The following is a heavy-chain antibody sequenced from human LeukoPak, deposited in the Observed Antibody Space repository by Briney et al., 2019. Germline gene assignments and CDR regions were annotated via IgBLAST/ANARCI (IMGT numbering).Heavy chain of an antibody. CDR1: GFTFSSYS. D-gene: IGHD1-26*01. Sequence: GGSLRLSCAASGFTFSSYSMNWVRQAPGKGLEWVSCISSSSSYIYCADSVKGRFTISRDNAKNSLYLQMNSLRAEDTAVYYCARDRGGNYPYYFDYWGQGTLVTVSS. CDR2: ISSSSSYI. CDR3: ARDRGGNYPYYFDY. J-gene: IGHJ4*02. V-gene: IGHV3-21*01.